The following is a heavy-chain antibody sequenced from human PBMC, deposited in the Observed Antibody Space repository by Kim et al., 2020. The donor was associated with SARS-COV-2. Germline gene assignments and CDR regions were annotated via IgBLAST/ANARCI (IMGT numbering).Heavy chain of an antibody. D-gene: IGHD5-12*01. CDR3: AREVWLRFSLNYYYGMDV. Sequence: GGSLRLSCAASGFTFSSYAMHWVRQAPGKGLEWVAVISYDGSNKYYADSVKGRFTISRDNSKNTLYLQMNSLRAEDTAVYYCAREVWLRFSLNYYYGMDVWGQGTTVTVSS. CDR2: ISYDGSNK. V-gene: IGHV3-30*04. J-gene: IGHJ6*02. CDR1: GFTFSSYA.